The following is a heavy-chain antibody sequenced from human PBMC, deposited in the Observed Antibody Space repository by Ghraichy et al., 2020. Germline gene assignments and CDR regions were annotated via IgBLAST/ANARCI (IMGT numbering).Heavy chain of an antibody. CDR3: ATRMRTDFWSGYPYYGMDV. V-gene: IGHV3-53*01. J-gene: IGHJ6*02. Sequence: GGSLRLSCAASGFTVSSNYMSWVRQALGKGLEWVSVIYSGGSTYYADSVKGRFTISRDNSKNTLYLQMNSLRAEDTAVYYCATRMRTDFWSGYPYYGMDVWGQGTTVTVSS. D-gene: IGHD3-3*01. CDR2: IYSGGST. CDR1: GFTVSSNY.